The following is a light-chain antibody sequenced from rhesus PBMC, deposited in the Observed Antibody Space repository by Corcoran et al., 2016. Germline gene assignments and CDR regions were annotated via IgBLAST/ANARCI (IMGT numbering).Light chain of an antibody. CDR1: QGISDY. CDR2: AAS. CDR3: LQGYSTPWT. V-gene: IGKV1-36*02. Sequence: DIQMTQSPSSLSASVGDRVTITCRASQGISDYLSWYQQKPGKAPKRLIYAASILESGVPSRFSGRGSGTEFTLTISSLQPEDFAAYYCLQGYSTPWTFGQGTKVEIK. J-gene: IGKJ1*01.